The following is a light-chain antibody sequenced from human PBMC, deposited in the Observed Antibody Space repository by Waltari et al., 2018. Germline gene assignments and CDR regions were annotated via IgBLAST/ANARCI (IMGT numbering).Light chain of an antibody. J-gene: IGLJ3*02. CDR2: RNA. Sequence: QSVLTQPPSASATPGQRVTIPCSGSSSKIGSNIVKWYQQVPGTTPKLLIYRNAQRPSGVPDRFSGSKSGTSASLAISGLRSEDEADYYCAAWDDTLNGRWEFGGGTKLTVL. CDR3: AAWDDTLNGRWE. CDR1: SSKIGSNI. V-gene: IGLV1-44*01.